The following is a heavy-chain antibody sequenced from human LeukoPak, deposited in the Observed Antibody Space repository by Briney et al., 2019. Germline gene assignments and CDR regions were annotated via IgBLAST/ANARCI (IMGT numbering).Heavy chain of an antibody. CDR1: GFSFSDYY. J-gene: IGHJ4*02. CDR2: ISSSGSTI. CDR3: ARRDDYIDF. Sequence: PGGSLRLSCAASGFSFSDYYMSWIRQAPGKGLEWVSWISSSGSTIYYADSVKGRFTFSRDNAKNSLYLQMNSLRAGDTAVYYCARRDDYIDFWGQGTLVIVSS. V-gene: IGHV3-11*01.